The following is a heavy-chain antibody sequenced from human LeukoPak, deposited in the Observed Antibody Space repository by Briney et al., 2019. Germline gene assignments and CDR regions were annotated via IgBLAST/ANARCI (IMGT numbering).Heavy chain of an antibody. CDR3: ARDLKWELPDAFDI. V-gene: IGHV3-7*01. CDR2: IKQDGSEK. Sequence: GGSLRLSCAVSGFTFSSYWMSWVRQAPGKGLEWVANIKQDGSEKYYVDSVKGRFTISRDNAKNSLYLQMNSLRAEDTAVYYCARDLKWELPDAFDIWGQGTMVTVSS. CDR1: GFTFSSYW. J-gene: IGHJ3*02. D-gene: IGHD1-26*01.